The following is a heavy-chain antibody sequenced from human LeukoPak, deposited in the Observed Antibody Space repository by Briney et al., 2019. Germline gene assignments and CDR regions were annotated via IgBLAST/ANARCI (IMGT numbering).Heavy chain of an antibody. J-gene: IGHJ4*02. CDR2: IKKDGSEK. CDR3: ARESKGRSKIDY. CDR1: GFTFSGYW. D-gene: IGHD4-17*01. Sequence: PGGSLRLSCAASGFTFSGYWMSWVRQAPGKGLEWVANIKKDGSEKYNVDSVKGRFTIYRDNANNSLYLQMNSLRAEDTAVYYGARESKGRSKIDYWGQGTLVTVSS. V-gene: IGHV3-7*01.